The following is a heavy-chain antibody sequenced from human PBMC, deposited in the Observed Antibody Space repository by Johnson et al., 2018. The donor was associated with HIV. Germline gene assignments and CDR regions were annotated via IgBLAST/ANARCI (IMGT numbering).Heavy chain of an antibody. CDR3: SRGEYYYDSSGYSNTPYAFDI. CDR2: ISGSGGST. V-gene: IGHV3-23*04. CDR1: GFAFSSYA. J-gene: IGHJ3*02. D-gene: IGHD3-22*01. Sequence: MQLVESGGGLVQPGGSLRLSCAASGFAFSSYAVTWVRQTSGKGLEWVSAISGSGGSTYYADSVNARFTISRDNSKNTLYLQMNSLRAEDTAVYYCSRGEYYYDSSGYSNTPYAFDIWGQGTMVTVSS.